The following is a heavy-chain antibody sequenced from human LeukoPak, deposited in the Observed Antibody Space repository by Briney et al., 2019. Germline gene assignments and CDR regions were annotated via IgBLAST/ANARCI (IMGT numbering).Heavy chain of an antibody. CDR1: GFTFSSYG. D-gene: IGHD3-10*01. CDR2: IRYDGSNK. CDR3: AKDKFPSTYYYGSGSPSGY. V-gene: IGHV3-30*02. Sequence: GGSLRLSCAASGFTFSSYGMHWVRQAPGKGLEWVAFIRYDGSNKYYADSVKGRFTISRDNSKNTLYLQMNSLRAEDTAVYYCAKDKFPSTYYYGSGSPSGYWGQGTLVTVSS. J-gene: IGHJ4*02.